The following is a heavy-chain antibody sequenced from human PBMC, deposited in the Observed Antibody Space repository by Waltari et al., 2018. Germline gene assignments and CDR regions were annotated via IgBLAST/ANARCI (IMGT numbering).Heavy chain of an antibody. CDR2: IYYSGST. J-gene: IGHJ4*02. CDR1: GGSISSHY. CDR3: ARERGFGHFWSGYYDG. D-gene: IGHD3-3*02. Sequence: QVQLQESGPGLVKPSETLSLTCTVSGGSISSHYWSWIRQPPGKGLEWIGYIYYSGSTNYNPSLKSRVTISVDTSKNQFSLKLSSVTAADTAVYYCARERGFGHFWSGYYDGWGQGTLVTVSS. V-gene: IGHV4-59*11.